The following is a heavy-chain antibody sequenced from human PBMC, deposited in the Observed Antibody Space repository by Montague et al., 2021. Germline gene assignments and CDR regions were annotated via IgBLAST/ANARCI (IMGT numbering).Heavy chain of an antibody. CDR3: TRGGVAVTGIDY. CDR2: ISHTGIT. CDR1: GGSLSGYI. Sequence: SETLSLTCAVYGGSLSGYIWYWSRHPPGGVLEWIGHISHTGITSYTPSLKRRVTMSVATSEHHVTLRLSSVTAADTADYYCTRGGVAVTGIDYWGQGALVTVSS. J-gene: IGHJ4*02. V-gene: IGHV4-34*01. D-gene: IGHD6-19*01.